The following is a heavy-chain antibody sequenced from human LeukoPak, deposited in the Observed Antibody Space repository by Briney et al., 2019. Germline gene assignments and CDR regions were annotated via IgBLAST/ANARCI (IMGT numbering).Heavy chain of an antibody. V-gene: IGHV3-21*04. CDR3: AKDGPGAVAGPSFDY. D-gene: IGHD6-19*01. J-gene: IGHJ4*02. CDR2: ISSSSSYI. CDR1: GFTFSSYS. Sequence: GGSLRLSCAASGFTFSSYSMNWVRQAPGKGLEWVSSISSSSSYIYYADSVKGRFTISRDNSKNTLYMQVNSLRAEDTAVYYCAKDGPGAVAGPSFDYWGQGTLVTVSS.